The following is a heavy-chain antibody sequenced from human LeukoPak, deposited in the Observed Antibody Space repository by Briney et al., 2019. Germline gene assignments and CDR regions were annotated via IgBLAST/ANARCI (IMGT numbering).Heavy chain of an antibody. CDR1: GFTFSSYW. CDR3: ARDASPPGIIFDY. D-gene: IGHD1-14*01. Sequence: PGGSLRLSCAASGFTFSSYWMSWVRQAPGRGLEWVANINQGGSEKYYVDSVRGRFTISRNNAKNSLYLEMSSLRAEDTAVYYCARDASPPGIIFDYWGQGNLVTVSS. J-gene: IGHJ4*02. CDR2: INQGGSEK. V-gene: IGHV3-7*01.